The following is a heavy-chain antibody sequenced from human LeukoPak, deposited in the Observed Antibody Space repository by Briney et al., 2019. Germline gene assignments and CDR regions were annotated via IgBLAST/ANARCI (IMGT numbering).Heavy chain of an antibody. Sequence: SETLSLTCAVYGVSFSGYYWNSIRQPPPKGLESIGEINHSGSTNYNPSLKSRVTISVDTSKNQFSLKLSSVTAADTAVYYCARGLLLWFGEPPGFDLWGRGTLVTVSS. J-gene: IGHJ2*01. D-gene: IGHD3-10*01. CDR2: INHSGST. CDR1: GVSFSGYY. CDR3: ARGLLLWFGEPPGFDL. V-gene: IGHV4-34*01.